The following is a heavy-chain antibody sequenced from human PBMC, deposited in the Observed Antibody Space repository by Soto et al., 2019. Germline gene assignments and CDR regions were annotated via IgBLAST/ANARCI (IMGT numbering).Heavy chain of an antibody. V-gene: IGHV4-4*02. CDR2: IYHSGST. CDR1: GGSISSSNW. J-gene: IGHJ6*02. CDR3: ARERFENYYGMDV. D-gene: IGHD3-3*01. Sequence: PSETLSLTCAVPGGSISSSNWWSWVRQPPGKGLEWIGEIYHSGSTNYNPSLKSRVTISVDKSKNQFSLKLSSVTAADTAVYYCARERFENYYGMDVWGQGTTVTVSS.